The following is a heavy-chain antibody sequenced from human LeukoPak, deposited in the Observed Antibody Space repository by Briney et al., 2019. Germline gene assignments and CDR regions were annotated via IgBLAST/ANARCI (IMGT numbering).Heavy chain of an antibody. V-gene: IGHV4-39*07. D-gene: IGHD3-22*01. CDR1: GGSISSSNYY. CDR3: ARASSGYYSYFDY. CDR2: IYYSGSI. J-gene: IGHJ4*02. Sequence: PSETLSLTCTVSGGSISSSNYYWGWIRQPPEKGLKWIGSIYYSGSIYYNPSLQSRVTISVDTSKNQFSLRLSSVTAADTAVYYCARASSGYYSYFDYWGQGTLVTVSS.